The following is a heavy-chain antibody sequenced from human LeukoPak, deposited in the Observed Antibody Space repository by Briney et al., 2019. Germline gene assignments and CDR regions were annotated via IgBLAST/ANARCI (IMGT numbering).Heavy chain of an antibody. D-gene: IGHD1-26*01. CDR2: ISWNSGSI. V-gene: IGHV3-9*03. CDR3: AKDISGSYLGNFDY. J-gene: IGHJ4*02. CDR1: GFTFDDYA. Sequence: GGSLRLSCAASGFTFDDYAMHWVRQAPGKGLEWVSGISWNSGSIGYADSVKGRFTISRDNAKNSLYLQMNSLRAEDMALCYCAKDISGSYLGNFDYWGQGTLVTVSS.